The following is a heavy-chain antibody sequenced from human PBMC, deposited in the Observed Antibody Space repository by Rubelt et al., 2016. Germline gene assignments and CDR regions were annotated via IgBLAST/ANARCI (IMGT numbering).Heavy chain of an antibody. CDR3: ARDRSGYDYSFDY. V-gene: IGHV4-39*07. D-gene: IGHD5-12*01. CDR2: IYYSGST. CDR1: GGSISSSSYY. Sequence: QLQLQESGPGLVKPSETLSLTCTVSGGSISSSSYYWGWIRQPPGKGLEWIGSIYYSGSTYYNPSLKGRVTRSVDTAKNQFSLKLSSVTAADTAVYYCARDRSGYDYSFDYWGQGTLVTVSS. J-gene: IGHJ4*02.